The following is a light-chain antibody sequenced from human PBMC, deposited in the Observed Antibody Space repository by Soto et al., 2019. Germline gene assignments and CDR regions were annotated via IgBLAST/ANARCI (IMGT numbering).Light chain of an antibody. V-gene: IGKV3-15*01. Sequence: EIVLTQSPATLSLSPGERAALSSRANQSVTSNYLAWYQQRPGQAPRLRIYGASTRAPVFPAMFSGSGSGTDFTLTISSLQSEDSAVYFCQQYNNWPRTFGQGTKVDI. CDR3: QQYNNWPRT. CDR2: GAS. CDR1: QSVTSN. J-gene: IGKJ1*01.